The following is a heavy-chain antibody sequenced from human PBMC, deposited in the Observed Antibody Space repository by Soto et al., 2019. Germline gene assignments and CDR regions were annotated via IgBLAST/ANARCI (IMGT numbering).Heavy chain of an antibody. CDR3: ARDLLWAFDI. J-gene: IGHJ3*02. D-gene: IGHD2-21*01. CDR2: ITSSSSSL. V-gene: IGHV3-48*01. Sequence: PGGSLRLSCAASAFAFSSYSMNWVRQAPGKGLEWISYITSSSSSLNYADSVKGRFTISRDNAKNSLYLQMSSLRAEDTAIYYCARDLLWAFDIWGQGTMVTVSS. CDR1: AFAFSSYS.